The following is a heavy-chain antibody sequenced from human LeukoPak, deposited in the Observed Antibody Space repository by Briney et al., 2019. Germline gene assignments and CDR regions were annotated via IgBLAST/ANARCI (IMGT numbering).Heavy chain of an antibody. D-gene: IGHD6-13*01. CDR3: ARDRSIAAAGYYYYYMDV. CDR2: ISGSGGST. CDR1: GFTFSSYA. Sequence: GGSLRLSCAASGFTFSSYAMSWVRQAPGKGLEWVSAISGSGGSTYYADSVKGRFTISRDNSKNTLYLQMNSLRAEDTAVYYCARDRSIAAAGYYYYYMDVWGKGTTVTVSS. V-gene: IGHV3-23*01. J-gene: IGHJ6*03.